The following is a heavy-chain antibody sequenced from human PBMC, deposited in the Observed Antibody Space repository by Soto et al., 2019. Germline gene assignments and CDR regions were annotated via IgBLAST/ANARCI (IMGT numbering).Heavy chain of an antibody. V-gene: IGHV3-74*01. Sequence: GASLRLSCAASGFTFSSHLLHWVRQAPGKGLVWVSHIGPSGSGTRDADSVQGRFTISRDNDRNTLYLQMNSLRDEDMAVYYCTRDNNWSSDYWGQGILVTVSS. D-gene: IGHD1-1*01. J-gene: IGHJ4*02. CDR3: TRDNNWSSDY. CDR1: GFTFSSHL. CDR2: IGPSGSGT.